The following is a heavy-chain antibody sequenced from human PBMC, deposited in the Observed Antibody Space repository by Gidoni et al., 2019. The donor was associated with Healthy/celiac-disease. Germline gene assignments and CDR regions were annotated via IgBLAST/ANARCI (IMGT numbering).Heavy chain of an antibody. CDR1: GYTFTSYG. CDR3: ARDRVDSSWYRGPYYYYGMDV. J-gene: IGHJ6*02. CDR2: ISAYNGNT. V-gene: IGHV1-18*01. D-gene: IGHD6-13*01. Sequence: QVQLVPSGAEVKKPGASVKVSCKASGYTFTSYGISWVRQAPGQGLEWMGWISAYNGNTNYAQKLQGRVTRTTDTSTSTAYMELRSRRSDDTAVYYCARDRVDSSWYRGPYYYYGMDVWGQGTTVTVSS.